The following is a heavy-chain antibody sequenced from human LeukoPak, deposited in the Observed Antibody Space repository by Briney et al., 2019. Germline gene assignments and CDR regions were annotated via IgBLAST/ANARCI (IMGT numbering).Heavy chain of an antibody. J-gene: IGHJ4*02. CDR1: GGTFSSYA. V-gene: IGHV3-23*01. CDR2: ISGRGGST. D-gene: IGHD3-16*02. CDR3: AKGTTFGGVIVANYFDY. Sequence: SCKASGGTFSSYAMSWVRQAPGKGLEWVSAISGRGGSTYYADSVKGRFTISRDNSKNTLYLQMNSLRAEDTAVYYCAKGTTFGGVIVANYFDYWGQGTLVTVSS.